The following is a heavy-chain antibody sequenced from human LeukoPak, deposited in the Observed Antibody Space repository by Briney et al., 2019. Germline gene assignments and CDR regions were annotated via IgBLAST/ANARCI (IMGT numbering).Heavy chain of an antibody. J-gene: IGHJ4*02. CDR3: AKVVQYTASTGTGLDY. CDR1: GFTFSNYG. CDR2: IWYDGSYK. V-gene: IGHV3-33*06. Sequence: GGSLRLSCAASGFTFSNYGMHWVRQAPGKGLDWVAVIWYDGSYKYYADSVKGRFTISRDNSKNALYLQMNSLRAEDTAVYYCAKVVQYTASTGTGLDYWGQGTLVTDS. D-gene: IGHD6-13*01.